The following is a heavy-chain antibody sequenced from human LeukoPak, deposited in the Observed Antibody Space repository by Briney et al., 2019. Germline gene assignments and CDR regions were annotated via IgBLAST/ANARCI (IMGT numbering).Heavy chain of an antibody. J-gene: IGHJ4*02. CDR3: ARHNSYNWNHGGFDY. CDR1: GYSFTSYW. D-gene: IGHD1-14*01. CDR2: IYPGDSGT. Sequence: GESLKISCKGSGYSFTSYWIGWVRQMPGKGLEWMGIIYPGDSGTRYSPSFQGQVTISADKSISTAYLQWSSLKASDTAMYYCARHNSYNWNHGGFDYWGQGTLVTVSS. V-gene: IGHV5-51*01.